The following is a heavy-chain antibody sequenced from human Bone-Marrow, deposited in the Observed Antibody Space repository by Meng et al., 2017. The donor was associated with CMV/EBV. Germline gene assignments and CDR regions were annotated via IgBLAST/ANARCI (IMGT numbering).Heavy chain of an antibody. J-gene: IGHJ4*02. CDR3: ARVSVGARGEHCFDY. CDR1: GFTFRSYA. V-gene: IGHV3-23*03. CDR2: IYSAGSST. D-gene: IGHD1-26*01. Sequence: GESLKISCVASGFTFRSYAMSWVRQAPGKGLEWVSVIYSAGSSTYYADSVKGRFTISRDNSKNTLYLQMNSLRAEDTAVYYCARVSVGARGEHCFDYWGQGTTVTVSS.